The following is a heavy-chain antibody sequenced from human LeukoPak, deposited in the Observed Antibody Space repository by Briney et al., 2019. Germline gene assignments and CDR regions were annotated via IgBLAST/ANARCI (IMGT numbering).Heavy chain of an antibody. J-gene: IGHJ4*02. CDR3: AVTQLDY. D-gene: IGHD4-23*01. CDR2: ISGSGGST. Sequence: PVGSLRLSCAASGFTFSTYAINWVRQAPGKGLEWVSAISGSGGSTYYADSVKGRFTISRDNSKNTVYLQMISLRAEDTAVYYSAVTQLDYWGQGTLVTVSS. V-gene: IGHV3-23*01. CDR1: GFTFSTYA.